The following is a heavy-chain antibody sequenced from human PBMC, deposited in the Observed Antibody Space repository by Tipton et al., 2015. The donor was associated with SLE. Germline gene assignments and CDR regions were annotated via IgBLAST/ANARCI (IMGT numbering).Heavy chain of an antibody. CDR3: ARSSCSGGSCLFDY. J-gene: IGHJ4*02. V-gene: IGHV4-39*07. D-gene: IGHD2-15*01. CDR1: GGSISSSSYY. CDR2: IYYSGST. Sequence: TLSLTCTVSGGSISSSSYYWGWIRQPPGKELEWIGSIYYSGSTYYNPSLKSRVTISVDTSKNQFSLKLSSVTAADTAVYYCARSSCSGGSCLFDYWGQGTLVTVSS.